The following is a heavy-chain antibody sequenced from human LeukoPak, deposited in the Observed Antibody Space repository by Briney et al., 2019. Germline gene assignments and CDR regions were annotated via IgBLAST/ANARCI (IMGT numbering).Heavy chain of an antibody. V-gene: IGHV4-34*01. Sequence: SETLSLTCAVYGGSSSVYYWSWIRQPPGKGLEWIGEINHSGSTNYNPSLKSRVTISVDTSKNHFSLTLSSVTAADTAVYYCARFGGPHAFDIWGQGTMVTVSS. CDR2: INHSGST. J-gene: IGHJ3*02. CDR3: ARFGGPHAFDI. CDR1: GGSSSVYY. D-gene: IGHD3-3*01.